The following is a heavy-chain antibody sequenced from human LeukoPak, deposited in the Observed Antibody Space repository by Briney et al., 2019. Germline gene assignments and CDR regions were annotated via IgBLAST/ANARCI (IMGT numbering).Heavy chain of an antibody. CDR3: ATLRLSQGHYYMDV. Sequence: GESLKISCKGSGYSFATYWIGWVRQMPGKGLEWMGIINPGDSDTRYSPSFQGQVTISADTSISTAYLQWSSLKASDTAMYYCATLRLSQGHYYMDVWGKGTTVTISS. D-gene: IGHD6-19*01. J-gene: IGHJ6*03. CDR1: GYSFATYW. CDR2: INPGDSDT. V-gene: IGHV5-51*01.